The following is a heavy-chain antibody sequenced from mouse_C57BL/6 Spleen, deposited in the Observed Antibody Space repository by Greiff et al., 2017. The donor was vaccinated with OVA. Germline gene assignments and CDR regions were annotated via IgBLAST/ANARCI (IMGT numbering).Heavy chain of an antibody. J-gene: IGHJ2*01. CDR1: GFTFSDYY. D-gene: IGHD1-3*01. V-gene: IGHV5-16*01. CDR2: INYDGSST. CDR3: ARERGSYLDY. Sequence: EVKLVESEGGLVQPGSSMKLSCTASGFTFSDYYMAWVRQVPEKGLEWVANINYDGSSTYYLDSLKSRFIISRDNAKNILYLQMSSLKSEDTATYYCARERGSYLDYWGQGTTLTVSS.